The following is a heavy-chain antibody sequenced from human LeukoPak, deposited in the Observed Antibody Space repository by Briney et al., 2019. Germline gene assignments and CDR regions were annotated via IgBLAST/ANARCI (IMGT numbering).Heavy chain of an antibody. D-gene: IGHD6-13*01. J-gene: IGHJ4*02. CDR2: IKQDGSEK. Sequence: GGSLRLSCAASEFAFSLYAMNWVRQAPGKGLEWVANIKQDGSEKYYVDSVKGRFTISRDNAKNSLYLQMNSLRAEDTAVYYCARGIAAAGYEVFDYWGQGTLVTVSS. CDR1: EFAFSLYA. CDR3: ARGIAAAGYEVFDY. V-gene: IGHV3-7*03.